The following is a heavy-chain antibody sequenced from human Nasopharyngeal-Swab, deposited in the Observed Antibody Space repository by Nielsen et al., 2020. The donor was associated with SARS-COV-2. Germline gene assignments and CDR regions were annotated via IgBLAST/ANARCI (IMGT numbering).Heavy chain of an antibody. CDR2: IYYSGST. J-gene: IGHJ6*02. CDR1: GGSISSYY. Sequence: SETLSLTCTVSGGSISSYYWSWIRQPPGKGLEWIGYIYYSGSTNYSPSLKSRVTISVDTSKNQFSLKLSSVTAADTAVYYCARDQVYYYGMDVWGQGTTVTVSS. CDR3: ARDQVYYYGMDV. V-gene: IGHV4-59*13.